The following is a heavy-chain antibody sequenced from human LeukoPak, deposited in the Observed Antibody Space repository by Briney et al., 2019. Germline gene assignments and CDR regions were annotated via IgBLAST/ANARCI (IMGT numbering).Heavy chain of an antibody. J-gene: IGHJ4*02. CDR2: ISSSSSTI. Sequence: PGGSLRLSYAASGFTFSSYSMNWVRQAPGKGLEWVSYISSSSSTIYYADSVKGRFTISRDNAKNSLYLQMNSLRAEDTAVCYRARGKSGSYRARDYWGQGTLVTVSS. CDR1: GFTFSSYS. D-gene: IGHD1-26*01. CDR3: ARGKSGSYRARDY. V-gene: IGHV3-48*01.